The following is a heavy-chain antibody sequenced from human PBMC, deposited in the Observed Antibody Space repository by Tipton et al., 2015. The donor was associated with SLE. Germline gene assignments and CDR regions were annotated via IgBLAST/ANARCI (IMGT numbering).Heavy chain of an antibody. V-gene: IGHV3-13*01. CDR2: IRAGGDS. D-gene: IGHD6-25*01. Sequence: SLRLSCAASGFTFRNYAMHWVRQSTREGLQWVSIIRAGGDSSYAGSAKGRFTISRDNAKNTLYLQMNSLRVEDTAVYYCVRGGGSVGQDFDYWGQGTLVAVSS. J-gene: IGHJ4*02. CDR3: VRGGGSVGQDFDY. CDR1: GFTFRNYA.